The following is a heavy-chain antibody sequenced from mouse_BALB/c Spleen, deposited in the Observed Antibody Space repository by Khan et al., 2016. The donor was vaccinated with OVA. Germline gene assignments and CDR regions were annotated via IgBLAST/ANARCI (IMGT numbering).Heavy chain of an antibody. V-gene: IGHV5-6-4*01. CDR3: TRDRNYYGSSFYFDY. J-gene: IGHJ2*01. D-gene: IGHD1-1*01. Sequence: EVELVESGGGLVKPGGSLRLSCEASGFTFSSYSMSWVRQTPEKRLEWVATLTSGGSYSYYPDSVQGRFTISRDNAKNTLYLQMSSLKSEDPAIYYCTRDRNYYGSSFYFDYWGQGTTLTVAS. CDR2: LTSGGSYS. CDR1: GFTFSSYS.